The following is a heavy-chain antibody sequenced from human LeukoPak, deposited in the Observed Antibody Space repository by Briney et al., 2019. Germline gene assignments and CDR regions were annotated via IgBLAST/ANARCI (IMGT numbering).Heavy chain of an antibody. CDR2: IIPIFGTA. D-gene: IGHD3-22*01. Sequence: SVKVSCKASGGTFSSYAISWVRQAPGQGLEWIGGIIPIFGTANYAQKFQGRVTITTDESTSTAYMELSSLRSEDTAVYYCARDSGGPYYYDSSGYYPQPRRYYFDYWGQGTLVTVSS. CDR1: GGTFSSYA. V-gene: IGHV1-69*05. CDR3: ARDSGGPYYYDSSGYYPQPRRYYFDY. J-gene: IGHJ4*02.